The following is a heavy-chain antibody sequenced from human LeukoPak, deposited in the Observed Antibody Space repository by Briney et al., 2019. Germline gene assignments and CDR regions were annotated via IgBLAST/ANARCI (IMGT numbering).Heavy chain of an antibody. J-gene: IGHJ4*02. V-gene: IGHV1-18*01. CDR2: ISPYTTKT. CDR3: ARDESADY. Sequence: ASVKVSCKASGYTFISYGITWVRQAPGQGLEWMGWISPYTTKTNYAQKFQGRVTMTRDTSISTAYMELSRLRSDDTAVYYCARDESADYWGQGTLVTVSS. CDR1: GYTFISYG.